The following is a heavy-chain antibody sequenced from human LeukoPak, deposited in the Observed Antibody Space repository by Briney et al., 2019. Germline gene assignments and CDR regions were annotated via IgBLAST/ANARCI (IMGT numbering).Heavy chain of an antibody. V-gene: IGHV3-9*03. CDR3: AKNLLRKTAAGKRDAFDI. Sequence: GGSLRLSCAASGFTFGDYAMHWVRQAPGKGLEWVSGISWNSGSIGYADSVKGRFTISRDNAKNSLYLQMNSLRAEDMALYYCAKNLLRKTAAGKRDAFDIWGQGTMVTVSS. CDR1: GFTFGDYA. CDR2: ISWNSGSI. J-gene: IGHJ3*02. D-gene: IGHD6-13*01.